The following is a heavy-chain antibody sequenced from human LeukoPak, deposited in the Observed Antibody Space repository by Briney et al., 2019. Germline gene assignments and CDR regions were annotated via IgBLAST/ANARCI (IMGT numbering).Heavy chain of an antibody. CDR1: GFRLGGLL. V-gene: IGHV3-7*01. D-gene: IGHD3-22*01. J-gene: IGHJ4*02. CDR3: ARDWGAYYHFFDY. Sequence: GSLRLSCEGPGFRLGGLLMNWVRQAPGKGLEWGGNIKQDGSERNYVDSVKGRFTISRDNAKKSLYLQMNSLRAEDTAVYYCARDWGAYYHFFDYWGQGTLVTVSS. CDR2: IKQDGSER.